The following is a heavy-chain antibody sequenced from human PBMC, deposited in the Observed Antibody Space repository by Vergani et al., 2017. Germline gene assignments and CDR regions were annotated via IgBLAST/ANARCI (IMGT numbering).Heavy chain of an antibody. CDR3: ARQKDYYMDV. CDR1: NDSVSNTFYY. Sequence: QVQLQESGPGLVKPSETLSLTCTVSNDSVSNTFYYWGWIRQTPGKGLEWIGSIYNPGKTYYNSSLESRLSLSVDTSTNHFFMRLNSVTAADTAVYYCARQKDYYMDVWGKGATVTVS. CDR2: IYNPGKT. V-gene: IGHV4-39*01. J-gene: IGHJ6*03.